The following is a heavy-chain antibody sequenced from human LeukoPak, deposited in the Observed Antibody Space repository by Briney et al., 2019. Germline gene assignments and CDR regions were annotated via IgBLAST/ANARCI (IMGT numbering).Heavy chain of an antibody. Sequence: PGGSLRLSCAASGFTFSDYYMSWIRQAPGKGLEWVLYISSSGGNIYYADSVKGRFTISRDNAKNSLSLEMNSLRVEDTGVYYCARGTTGTTVAYGYSSDSWGQGTLVTVSS. J-gene: IGHJ4*02. CDR1: GFTFSDYY. CDR3: ARGTTGTTVAYGYSSDS. D-gene: IGHD1-7*01. CDR2: ISSSGGNI. V-gene: IGHV3-11*01.